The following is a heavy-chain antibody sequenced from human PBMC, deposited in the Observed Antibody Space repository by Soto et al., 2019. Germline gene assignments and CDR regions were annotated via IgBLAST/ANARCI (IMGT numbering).Heavy chain of an antibody. Sequence: SSETLPLTCAVYGGSFSDYYWTWIRQPPGTGLEWIGEINHSGSTNYNPSLKSRVTISVDTSKNQFSLKLTSVTAADTAVYYCARDKITGLFDYWGQGTLVTVSS. V-gene: IGHV4-34*01. CDR2: INHSGST. J-gene: IGHJ4*02. CDR1: GGSFSDYY. D-gene: IGHD2-8*02. CDR3: ARDKITGLFDY.